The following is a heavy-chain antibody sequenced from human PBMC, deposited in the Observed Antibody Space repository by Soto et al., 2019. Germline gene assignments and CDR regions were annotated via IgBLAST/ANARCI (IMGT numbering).Heavy chain of an antibody. Sequence: EVQLLESGGGLVQPGGSLRLSCAASGFTFSHYAMTWVRQAPGKGLEWVSGISGDGSRAYYADSVKGRFTISRDNFKKTLHLQMNCLRAEDTAIFYCAKDAWNYDTLTSFENWGQGTLVTVSS. CDR3: AKDAWNYDTLTSFEN. CDR2: ISGDGSRA. V-gene: IGHV3-23*01. J-gene: IGHJ4*02. D-gene: IGHD3-9*01. CDR1: GFTFSHYA.